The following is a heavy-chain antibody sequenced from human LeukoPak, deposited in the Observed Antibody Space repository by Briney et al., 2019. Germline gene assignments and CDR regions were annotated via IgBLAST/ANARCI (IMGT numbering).Heavy chain of an antibody. Sequence: GASVKVSCKASGYTFTSYGISWVRQAPGQGLEWMGWISAYNGNTNYAQKLQGRVTMTTDTSTSTAYMELRSLRSDDTAVYYCARDLYSSSWDDYYYYGMDVWGQGTTVTVSS. V-gene: IGHV1-18*01. D-gene: IGHD6-13*01. CDR1: GYTFTSYG. J-gene: IGHJ6*02. CDR2: ISAYNGNT. CDR3: ARDLYSSSWDDYYYYGMDV.